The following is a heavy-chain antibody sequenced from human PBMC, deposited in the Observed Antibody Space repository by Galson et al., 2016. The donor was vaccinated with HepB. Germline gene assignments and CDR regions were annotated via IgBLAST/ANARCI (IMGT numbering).Heavy chain of an antibody. D-gene: IGHD3-10*01. Sequence: SLRLSCAASEFTVSSSHMTWVRQAPGKGLEWVSLIYSGGNTDYADSAKGRFTISRDNSKNTLYLQMNNLRAGDTAVYYCARARGIYYHYALDVWGQGTTVTVSS. V-gene: IGHV3-66*01. CDR1: EFTVSSSH. CDR3: ARARGIYYHYALDV. CDR2: IYSGGNT. J-gene: IGHJ6*02.